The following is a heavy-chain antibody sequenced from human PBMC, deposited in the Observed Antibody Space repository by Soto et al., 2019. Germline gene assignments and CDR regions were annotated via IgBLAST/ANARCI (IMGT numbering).Heavy chain of an antibody. CDR3: AALSSSSDEVDY. J-gene: IGHJ4*02. D-gene: IGHD6-6*01. Sequence: GASVKVSCKASGYTFTSYGISWVRQAPGQGLEWMGWISAYNGNTNYAQKLQGRVTMTTDTSTSTAYMEQRSLRSDDTAMYYCAALSSSSDEVDYWGQGTLVTVS. CDR1: GYTFTSYG. V-gene: IGHV1-18*01. CDR2: ISAYNGNT.